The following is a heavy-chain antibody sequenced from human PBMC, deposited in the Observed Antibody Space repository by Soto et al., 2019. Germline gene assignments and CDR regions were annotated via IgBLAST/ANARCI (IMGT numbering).Heavy chain of an antibody. V-gene: IGHV4-59*01. CDR3: ARYKSNYYYGMDV. D-gene: IGHD1-20*01. Sequence: PSETLSLTCTVSGGSIRNNYWTWIRQPPGKGLEWIGYIYYSGITNYNPSLKSRVTISVDTSKNQFSLKLSSVTAADTAVYYCARYKSNYYYGMDVWGQGTTVTVSS. CDR1: GGSIRNNY. J-gene: IGHJ6*02. CDR2: IYYSGIT.